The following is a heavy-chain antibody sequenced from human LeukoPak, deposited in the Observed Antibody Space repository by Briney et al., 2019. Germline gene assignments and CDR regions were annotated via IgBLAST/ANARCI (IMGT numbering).Heavy chain of an antibody. CDR3: ARVPGAGSGYDY. Sequence: SETLSLTCTVSGYSISSGYYWGWIRQPPGKGLEWIGSIYHSGSTYYNPSLKSRVTISVDTSKNQFSLKLSSVTAADTAVYYCARVPGAGSGYDYWGQGTLVTVSS. D-gene: IGHD3-22*01. CDR2: IYHSGST. CDR1: GYSISSGYY. J-gene: IGHJ4*02. V-gene: IGHV4-38-2*02.